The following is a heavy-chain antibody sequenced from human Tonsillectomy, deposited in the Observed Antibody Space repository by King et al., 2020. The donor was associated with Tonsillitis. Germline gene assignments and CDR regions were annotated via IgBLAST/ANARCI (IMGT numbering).Heavy chain of an antibody. V-gene: IGHV1-2*02. J-gene: IGHJ4*02. CDR2: IYPNSGGT. Sequence: EQLVQSGAEVKKPGASVKVSCKTSGYTFTGYYMHWVRQAPGQGLEWMGWIYPNSGGTNYAQKFQGRVTMTRDTSISTAYMELSRLRSDDTAVYYCARAPSGLGMKTEYIYYVDYWGQGTLVTVSS. CDR1: GYTFTGYY. D-gene: IGHD3/OR15-3a*01. CDR3: ARAPSGLGMKTEYIYYVDY.